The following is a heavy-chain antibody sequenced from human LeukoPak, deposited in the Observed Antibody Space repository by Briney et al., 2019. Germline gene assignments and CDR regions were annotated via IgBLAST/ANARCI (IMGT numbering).Heavy chain of an antibody. CDR3: ARDPSTVGGPGYFDH. D-gene: IGHD4-11*01. CDR2: ISGSGSTI. V-gene: IGHV3-48*03. CDR1: GFTFSSYE. Sequence: GGSLRLSCAASGFTFSSYEMNWVRQAPGKGLEWVSYISGSGSTIYYADSVKGRFTISRDNAKNSLYLQMNSLRAEDTAVYYCARDPSTVGGPGYFDHWGQDTLVPVSP. J-gene: IGHJ4*02.